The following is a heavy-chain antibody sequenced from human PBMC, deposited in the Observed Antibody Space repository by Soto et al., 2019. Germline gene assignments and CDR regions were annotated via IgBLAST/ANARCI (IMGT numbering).Heavy chain of an antibody. CDR3: ARHDSGYSYGYIDY. V-gene: IGHV4-39*01. CDR2: IYYSGST. D-gene: IGHD5-18*01. Sequence: PSETLSLTCTVSGGSISSSSYYWGWIRQPPGKGLEWIGSIYYSGSTYYNPSLKSRVTISVDTSKDQFSLKLSSVTAADTAVYYCARHDSGYSYGYIDYWGQGTLVTVSS. J-gene: IGHJ4*02. CDR1: GGSISSSSYY.